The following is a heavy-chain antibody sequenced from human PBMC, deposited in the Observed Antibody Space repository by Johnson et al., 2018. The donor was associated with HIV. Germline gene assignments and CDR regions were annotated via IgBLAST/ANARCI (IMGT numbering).Heavy chain of an antibody. Sequence: VQLVESGGGLVQPGGSLRLSCVASGFTFSSYVMTWVRQAPGKGLEWVSGISASGGSTYYADSVKGRFTISRDNSKNTLYLQMNSLRAEDTAVYYCARDEDDYGASGAFDIWGQGTMVTVSS. CDR3: ARDEDDYGASGAFDI. CDR2: ISASGGST. J-gene: IGHJ3*02. D-gene: IGHD4-17*01. V-gene: IGHV3-23*04. CDR1: GFTFSSYV.